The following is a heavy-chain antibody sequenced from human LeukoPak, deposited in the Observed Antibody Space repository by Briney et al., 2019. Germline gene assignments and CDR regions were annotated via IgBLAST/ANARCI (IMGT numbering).Heavy chain of an antibody. V-gene: IGHV4-34*01. CDR2: INHSGST. Sequence: SETLSLTCAVYGGSFSGYYWSWIRQPPGKGLEWIGEINHSGSTNYNPSLKSRVTIPVDTSKNQFSLKLSSVTAADTAVYYCARGHVLRYFDWDDAFDIWGQGTMVTVSS. J-gene: IGHJ3*02. CDR1: GGSFSGYY. CDR3: ARGHVLRYFDWDDAFDI. D-gene: IGHD3-9*01.